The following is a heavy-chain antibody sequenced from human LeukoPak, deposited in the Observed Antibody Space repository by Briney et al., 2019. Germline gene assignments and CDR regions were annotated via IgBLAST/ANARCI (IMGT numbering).Heavy chain of an antibody. D-gene: IGHD3-9*01. CDR1: GFTFSDYY. CDR2: ISSSGSTI. V-gene: IGHV3-11*04. Sequence: GGSLRLSCAASGFTFSDYYMSWIRQAPGKGLEWVSYISSSGSTIYYADSVKGRFTISRDNAKNSLYLQMNSLRAKDTAVYYCARDPEVDYDILTGYYNDAFDIWGQGTMVTVSS. J-gene: IGHJ3*02. CDR3: ARDPEVDYDILTGYYNDAFDI.